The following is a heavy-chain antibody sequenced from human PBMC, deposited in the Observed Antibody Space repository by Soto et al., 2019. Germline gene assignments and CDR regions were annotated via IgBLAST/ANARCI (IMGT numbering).Heavy chain of an antibody. D-gene: IGHD3-3*01. V-gene: IGHV4-31*03. CDR1: GGSISSGGYY. CDR2: IYYSGST. J-gene: IGHJ4*02. Sequence: SETLSLTCTVSGGSISSGGYYWSWIRQHPGKGLEWIGYIYYSGSTYYNPSLKSRVTISVDTSKNQFSLKLSSVTAADTAVYYCARGVYDFWSGYGSDFDYWGQGTLVTVSS. CDR3: ARGVYDFWSGYGSDFDY.